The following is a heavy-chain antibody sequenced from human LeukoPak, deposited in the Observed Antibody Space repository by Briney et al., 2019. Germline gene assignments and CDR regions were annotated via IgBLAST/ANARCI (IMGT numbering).Heavy chain of an antibody. CDR1: GFTFSSYT. V-gene: IGHV3-48*04. D-gene: IGHD6-13*01. CDR3: AREEAAAGRTVLYYMDV. CDR2: ISSSGSTI. J-gene: IGHJ6*03. Sequence: GGSLRLSCAASGFTFSSYTMNWVRQAPGKGLEWVSYISSSGSTIYYADSVKGRFTISRDNAKNSLYLQMNSLRAEDTAVYYCAREEAAAGRTVLYYMDVWGKGTTVTVSS.